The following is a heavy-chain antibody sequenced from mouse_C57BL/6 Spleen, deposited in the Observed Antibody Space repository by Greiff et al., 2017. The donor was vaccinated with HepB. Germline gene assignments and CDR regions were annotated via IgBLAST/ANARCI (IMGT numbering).Heavy chain of an antibody. Sequence: DVQLVESGGGLVKPGGSLKLSCAASGFTFSDYGMHWVRQAPEKGLEWVAYISSGSSTIYYADTVKGRFTISRDNAKNTLFLQMTSLRSEDTAMYYCARYWGDYDESYAMDYWGQGTSVTVSS. D-gene: IGHD2-4*01. CDR2: ISSGSSTI. J-gene: IGHJ4*01. CDR1: GFTFSDYG. CDR3: ARYWGDYDESYAMDY. V-gene: IGHV5-17*01.